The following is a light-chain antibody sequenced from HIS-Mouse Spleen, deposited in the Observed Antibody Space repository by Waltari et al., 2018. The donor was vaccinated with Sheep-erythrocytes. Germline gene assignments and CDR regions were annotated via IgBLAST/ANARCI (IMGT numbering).Light chain of an antibody. V-gene: IGKV1-33*01. CDR2: DAS. CDR1: QDISNY. Sequence: DIQMTQSPSSLSASVGDRVTITCQASQDISNYLNWYQQKPVKAPKLLIYDASNLETGVPSRFSGSGSWTDFTFTISSLQPEDIATYYCQQYDNLLPITFGQGTRLEIK. CDR3: QQYDNLLPIT. J-gene: IGKJ5*01.